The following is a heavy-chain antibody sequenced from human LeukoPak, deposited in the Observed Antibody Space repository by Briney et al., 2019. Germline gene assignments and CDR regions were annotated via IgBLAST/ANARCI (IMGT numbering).Heavy chain of an antibody. D-gene: IGHD3-9*01. CDR3: ARGGYYDILTGYYVTLYFDY. V-gene: IGHV4-4*02. J-gene: IGHJ4*02. CDR1: GGSISSSNW. Sequence: PSGTLSLTCAVSGGSISSSNWWSWVRQPPGKGLEWIGEIYHSGSTNYNPSLKSRVTISVDKSKNQFSLKLSSVTAADTAVYYCARGGYYDILTGYYVTLYFDYWGQGTLVTVSS. CDR2: IYHSGST.